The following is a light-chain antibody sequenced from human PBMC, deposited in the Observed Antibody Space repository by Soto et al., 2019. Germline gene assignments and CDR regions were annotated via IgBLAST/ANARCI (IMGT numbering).Light chain of an antibody. CDR3: QQRSNWPPVT. V-gene: IGKV3-11*01. J-gene: IGKJ4*01. Sequence: EIVLTQSPATLSLSPGERATLSCRASQSVSSYLASYQQKPGQAPRLLIYDASNRATGIPARFSGSGSGTDFTLTISSLEPEDFAIYYCQQRSNWPPVTFVGGTKVEIK. CDR1: QSVSSY. CDR2: DAS.